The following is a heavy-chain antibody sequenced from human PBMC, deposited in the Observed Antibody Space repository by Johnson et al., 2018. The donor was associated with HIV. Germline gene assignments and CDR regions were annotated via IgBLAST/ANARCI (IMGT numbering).Heavy chain of an antibody. CDR3: TTDPIAAAGPDAFDI. CDR1: GFTFSNAW. D-gene: IGHD6-13*01. Sequence: VQLVESGGGVVRPGGSLRLSCAASGFTFSNAWMSWVRQAPGKGLEWVGRIKSKSDGGTSDYAAPVKARFTISRDDSKNTLYLQMNSLKTEDTAVYYCTTDPIAAAGPDAFDIWGQGTVVTVSS. V-gene: IGHV3-15*01. CDR2: IKSKSDGGTS. J-gene: IGHJ3*02.